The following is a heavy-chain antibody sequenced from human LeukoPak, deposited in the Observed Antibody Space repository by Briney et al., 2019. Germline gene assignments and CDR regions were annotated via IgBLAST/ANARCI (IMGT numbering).Heavy chain of an antibody. CDR1: GYSFTSYW. V-gene: IGHV5-51*01. CDR2: IYPGDSDT. J-gene: IGHJ4*02. D-gene: IGHD6-13*01. CDR3: ARQGIVAAGTNPIDY. Sequence: GESLKISCKGSGYSFTSYWIGWVRQMPGKGLEWMGIIYPGDSDTRYSPSFQGQVTISADKSISTAYLQWSSLKASDTAMYYCARQGIVAAGTNPIDYRGQGTLVTVSS.